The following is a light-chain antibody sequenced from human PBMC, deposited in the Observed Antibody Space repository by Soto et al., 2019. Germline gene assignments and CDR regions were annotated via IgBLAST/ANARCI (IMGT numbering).Light chain of an antibody. CDR2: GAY. V-gene: IGKV1-9*01. CDR3: QQLNSHPRT. J-gene: IGKJ2*01. CDR1: QAIYSY. Sequence: DIQLTQSPFFLSASVGDRVTISCRSSQAIYSYLAWYQQKPGKAPKLLIFGAYKLQSGVPSRFSGSGSGTEFTLTISSLQPEDFATYYCQQLNSHPRTFGQGTQREIK.